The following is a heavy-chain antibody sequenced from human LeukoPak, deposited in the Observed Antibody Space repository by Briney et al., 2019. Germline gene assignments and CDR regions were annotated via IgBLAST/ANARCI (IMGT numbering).Heavy chain of an antibody. D-gene: IGHD2-15*01. Sequence: GASVKVSCKASGYTFTSYDINWVRQATGQGLEWMGWMNPNSGNTGCAQKFQGRVTMTRNTSISTAYMELSSLRSEDTAVYYCARGLRVRYCSGGSCYDARRYYCYMDVWGKGTTVTVSS. CDR3: ARGLRVRYCSGGSCYDARRYYCYMDV. CDR1: GYTFTSYD. V-gene: IGHV1-8*01. J-gene: IGHJ6*03. CDR2: MNPNSGNT.